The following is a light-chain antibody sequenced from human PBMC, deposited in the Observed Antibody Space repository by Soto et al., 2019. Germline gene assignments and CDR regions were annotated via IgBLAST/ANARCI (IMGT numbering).Light chain of an antibody. J-gene: IGLJ2*01. CDR1: NIGSKS. Sequence: SYELTQPPSVSVAPEKTARITCGGNNIGSKSVHWYQQKPGQAPVLVIYYDSDRPSGIPERFSSSNSGNTATLTISRVEAGDEADYYCQVWDSSSDHVVFGGGTKLTVL. CDR3: QVWDSSSDHVV. CDR2: YDS. V-gene: IGLV3-21*04.